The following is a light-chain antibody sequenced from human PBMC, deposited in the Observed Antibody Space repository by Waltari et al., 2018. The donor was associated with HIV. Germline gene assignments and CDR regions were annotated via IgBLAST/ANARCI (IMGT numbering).Light chain of an antibody. J-gene: IGKJ1*01. CDR2: QAS. CDR1: QNVGAF. V-gene: IGKV1-5*03. Sequence: DIRLTQSPSTLSASAGARVAITCRAGQNVGAFLAWYQPKPGKPPKLLIFQASTLEGGVPSRFSGSVSGSDFTLTINGLQSDDFATYYCHQYASFSGTFGQGTKVEL. CDR3: HQYASFSGT.